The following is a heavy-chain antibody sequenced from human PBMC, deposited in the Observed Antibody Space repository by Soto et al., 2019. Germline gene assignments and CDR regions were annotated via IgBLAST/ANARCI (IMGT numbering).Heavy chain of an antibody. V-gene: IGHV3-73*01. CDR1: GFTFSGSA. Sequence: GGSLRLSCAASGFTFSGSAMHWVRQASGKGLEWVGRIRSKANSYATAYAASVKGRFTISRADSKNTAYLQMNSLKTEDTAVYYCTRLGSCSGGSCYSRGGYYYYYMDVWGKGTTVTVSS. CDR3: TRLGSCSGGSCYSRGGYYYYYMDV. CDR2: IRSKANSYAT. J-gene: IGHJ6*03. D-gene: IGHD2-15*01.